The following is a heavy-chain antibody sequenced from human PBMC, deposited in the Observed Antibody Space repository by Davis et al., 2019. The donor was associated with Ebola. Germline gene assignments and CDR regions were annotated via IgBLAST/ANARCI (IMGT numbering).Heavy chain of an antibody. Sequence: PGGSLRLSCAASGFTFSSYGMHWVRQAPGKGLEWVAFIRYDGSNKYYADSVKGRFTISRDNSKNTLYLQMNSLRAEDTAVYYCAKDQREDIVLMVYAIGAFDIWGQGTMVTVSS. CDR1: GFTFSSYG. D-gene: IGHD2-8*01. V-gene: IGHV3-30*02. J-gene: IGHJ3*02. CDR2: IRYDGSNK. CDR3: AKDQREDIVLMVYAIGAFDI.